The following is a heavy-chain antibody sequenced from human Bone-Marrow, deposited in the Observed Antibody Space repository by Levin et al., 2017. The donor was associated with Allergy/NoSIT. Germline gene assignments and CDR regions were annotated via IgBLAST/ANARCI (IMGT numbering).Heavy chain of an antibody. CDR1: GFTFRDFA. CDR3: ARGVPGFNYGPYYFDH. Sequence: GESLKISCEASGFTFRDFAMHWVRQAPGKGLEWVAAMSLSRSSDLYAGSVVDRFTISRDNSKNLVYLQMNSLRPEDTAVYYCARGVPGFNYGPYYFDHWGQGALVTVSS. V-gene: IGHV3-30*04. J-gene: IGHJ4*02. D-gene: IGHD5-18*01. CDR2: MSLSRSSD.